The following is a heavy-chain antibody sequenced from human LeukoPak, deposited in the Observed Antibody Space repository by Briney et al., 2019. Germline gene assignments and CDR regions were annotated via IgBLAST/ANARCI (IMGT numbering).Heavy chain of an antibody. V-gene: IGHV1-2*06. Sequence: ASVKVSCKASGYTFTGYHMHWVRQAPGQGLEWMGRINPNSGDTNYAQKFQGRVTMTRDTSISTAYMELSRLRSDDTAVYYCARYPYDSSGYPAHYFDYWGQGTLVTVSS. CDR3: ARYPYDSSGYPAHYFDY. J-gene: IGHJ4*02. CDR2: INPNSGDT. CDR1: GYTFTGYH. D-gene: IGHD3-22*01.